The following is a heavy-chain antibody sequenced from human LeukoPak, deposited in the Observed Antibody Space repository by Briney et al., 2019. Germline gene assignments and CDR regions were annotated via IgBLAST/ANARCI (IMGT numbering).Heavy chain of an antibody. J-gene: IGHJ6*04. CDR3: AKGGVRGVSPFDV. CDR1: GGSISSYY. D-gene: IGHD3-10*01. V-gene: IGHV4-34*01. Sequence: PSETLSLTCTVSGGSISSYYWSWIRQPPGKGLEWIGEILHSGSTNYNPSLKSRVTISINTSMNHLSLKLTSVTAADTAVYYCAKGGVRGVSPFDVWGKGTTVTVSS. CDR2: ILHSGST.